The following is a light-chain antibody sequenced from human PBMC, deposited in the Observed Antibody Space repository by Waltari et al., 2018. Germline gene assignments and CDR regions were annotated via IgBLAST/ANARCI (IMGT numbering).Light chain of an antibody. J-gene: IGKJ4*01. CDR3: QHAVSYPLT. V-gene: IGKV1-17*01. CDR2: YGN. Sequence: DIQMSQSTSSLSASVGDRVTITCRASQDIRSNLNWYQQKPGKAPEVLIYYGNTLASGVPSRFSGSGSGTEFTFTISSLQPEDFATYYCQHAVSYPLTFGGGTKVEIK. CDR1: QDIRSN.